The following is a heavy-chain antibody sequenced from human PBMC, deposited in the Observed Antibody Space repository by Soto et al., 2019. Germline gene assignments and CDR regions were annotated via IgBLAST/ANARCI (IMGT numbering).Heavy chain of an antibody. J-gene: IGHJ5*02. CDR3: ARAGNCTSTTCFSGWLAP. Sequence: ASVKVSCKASGYTFTSYSIHWVRQAPGQRLEWMGWINTDNGKTRDSQKFQDRVTLTRDTSANTAYMELSSLTSEDTAVYYCARAGNCTSTTCFSGWLAPWGQGTLVTVSS. CDR2: INTDNGKT. CDR1: GYTFTSYS. V-gene: IGHV1-3*04. D-gene: IGHD2-2*01.